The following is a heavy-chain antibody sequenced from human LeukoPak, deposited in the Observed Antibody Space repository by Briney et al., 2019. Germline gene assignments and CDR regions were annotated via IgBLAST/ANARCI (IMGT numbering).Heavy chain of an antibody. Sequence: NPGGSLRLSCAASGFTFSNYDMNWVRQAPGKGLEWVSAICSSSSYIYYADSLKGRFTISRDNSKNTLYLEMNSLRAEDKAVYYCVGQYCSSTTCPLAYWGQGTLVTVSS. CDR1: GFTFSNYD. CDR2: ICSSSSYI. D-gene: IGHD2-2*01. CDR3: VGQYCSSTTCPLAY. J-gene: IGHJ4*02. V-gene: IGHV3-21*01.